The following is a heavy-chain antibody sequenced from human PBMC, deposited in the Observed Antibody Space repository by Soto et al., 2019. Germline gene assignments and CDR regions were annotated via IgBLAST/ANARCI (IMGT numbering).Heavy chain of an antibody. D-gene: IGHD3-10*01. CDR3: ARGILWFGDEDYYYYGMDV. CDR1: GYTFTSYY. Sequence: ASVKVSCKASGYTFTSYYMHWVRQAPGQGLEWMGIINPSGGSTSYAQKFQGRVTMTRDTSTSTVYMELSSLRSEDTAVYYCARGILWFGDEDYYYYGMDVWGQGTTVTVSS. V-gene: IGHV1-46*01. J-gene: IGHJ6*02. CDR2: INPSGGST.